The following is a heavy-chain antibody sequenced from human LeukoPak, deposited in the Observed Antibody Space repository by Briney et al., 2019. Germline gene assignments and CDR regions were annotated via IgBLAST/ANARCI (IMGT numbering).Heavy chain of an antibody. V-gene: IGHV4-34*01. CDR2: INHSGST. CDR1: GGSFSGYY. J-gene: IGHJ1*01. Sequence: PSETLSLTCAVYGGSFSGYYWSWIRQPPGKGLEWIGEINHSGSTNCNPSLKSRVTISVDTSKNQFSLKLSSVTAADTAVYYCASYIGGSYRPRGSYFQHWGQGTLVTVSS. CDR3: ASYIGGSYRPRGSYFQH. D-gene: IGHD1-26*01.